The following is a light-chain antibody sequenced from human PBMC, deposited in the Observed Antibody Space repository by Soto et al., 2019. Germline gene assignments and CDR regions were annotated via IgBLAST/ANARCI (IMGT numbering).Light chain of an antibody. CDR3: QQYANAPST. J-gene: IGKJ5*01. CDR2: GXS. CDR1: QXVSSSF. Sequence: VLKESPGTLWLSPGESAPLSCRAGQXVSSSFLSLYHQKPGQSPRXXIYGXSSMASGSPDRLFGSGSETDFTLTINRLEPEDFAVYYCQQYANAPSTFGQGTRLEIK. V-gene: IGKV3-20*01.